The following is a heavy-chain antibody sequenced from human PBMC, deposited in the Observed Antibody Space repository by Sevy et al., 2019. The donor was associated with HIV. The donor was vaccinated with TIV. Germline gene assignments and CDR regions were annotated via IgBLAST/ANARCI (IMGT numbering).Heavy chain of an antibody. CDR3: ARDFTGFNGIDV. CDR2: ISYHGRND. Sequence: GGSLRLSCEASGFTFSSYGMHWVRQAPGKGLEWVAVISYHGRNDFYGDSVKGRFTISRDNSRKTLYLQMNGLRTEDKAVYYCARDFTGFNGIDVWGQGTMVTVSS. D-gene: IGHD3-9*01. V-gene: IGHV3-30*03. CDR1: GFTFSSYG. J-gene: IGHJ6*02.